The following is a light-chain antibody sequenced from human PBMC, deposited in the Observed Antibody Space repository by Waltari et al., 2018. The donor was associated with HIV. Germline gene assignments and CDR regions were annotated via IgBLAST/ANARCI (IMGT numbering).Light chain of an antibody. J-gene: IGLJ3*02. V-gene: IGLV2-23*02. CDR1: NSAIGSYNL. Sequence: QSALTQPASVSGSPGQSITISCTGTNSAIGSYNLVSWYQQHPDKAPKLMIYEVSKRPSGVSNRFSGSKSGNTASLTISGLQSEDEVDYYCCSYAGSSTYWVFGGGTKVTVL. CDR2: EVS. CDR3: CSYAGSSTYWV.